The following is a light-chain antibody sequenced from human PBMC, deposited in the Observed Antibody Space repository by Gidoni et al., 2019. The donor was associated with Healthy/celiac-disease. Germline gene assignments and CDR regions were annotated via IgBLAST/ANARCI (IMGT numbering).Light chain of an antibody. Sequence: QPVLTQPPSASASLGASGTLTCTLSSGYSNYKVDWYQQRPGKGPRFVMRVGTGGIVGSKGDGIPARFSVLGSGLNRYLTIKNIQEEDESDYHCGADHGSGSNFVVFGGGTKLTVL. CDR1: SGYSNYK. CDR2: VGTGGIVG. J-gene: IGLJ2*01. CDR3: GADHGSGSNFVV. V-gene: IGLV9-49*01.